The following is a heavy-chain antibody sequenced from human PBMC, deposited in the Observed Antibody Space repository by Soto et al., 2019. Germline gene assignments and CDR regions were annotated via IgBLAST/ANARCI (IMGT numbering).Heavy chain of an antibody. J-gene: IGHJ4*02. V-gene: IGHV1-2*02. CDR1: GYTFTGYY. Sequence: GASGKVSCKASGYTFTGYYMHWGRQAPGQGLEWMRWINPNSGGTNYAQKFQGRVTMTRDTSISTAYMELSRLRSDDTAVYYCASQVDTAMVTDSYFDYWGQGTLVTVSS. CDR3: ASQVDTAMVTDSYFDY. CDR2: INPNSGGT. D-gene: IGHD5-18*01.